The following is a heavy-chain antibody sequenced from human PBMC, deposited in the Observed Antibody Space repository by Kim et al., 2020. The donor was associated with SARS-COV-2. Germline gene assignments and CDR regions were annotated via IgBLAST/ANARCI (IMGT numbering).Heavy chain of an antibody. CDR2: IYYSGST. J-gene: IGHJ4*02. CDR3: ARGGAPKGLVTN. D-gene: IGHD3-9*01. V-gene: IGHV4-59*01. CDR1: GGSISSYY. Sequence: SETLSLTCTVSGGSISSYYWSWIRQPPGKGLEWIGYIYYSGSTNYNPSLKSRVTISVDTSKNQFSLKLSSVTAADTAVYYCARGGAPKGLVTNWGQGTLVTVSS.